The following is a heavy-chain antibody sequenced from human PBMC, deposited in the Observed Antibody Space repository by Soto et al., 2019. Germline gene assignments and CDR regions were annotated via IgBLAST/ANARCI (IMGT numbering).Heavy chain of an antibody. Sequence: KGLEWVGRIKSKTYGGTTDYAAPVKGRFTISRDDSKNTLYLQMNSLKTEDTAVYYCTTRPTNEPHGHVISGGQLTLAPVS. J-gene: IGHJ4*02. CDR3: TTRPTNEPHGHVIS. CDR2: IKSKTYGGTT. V-gene: IGHV3-15*01.